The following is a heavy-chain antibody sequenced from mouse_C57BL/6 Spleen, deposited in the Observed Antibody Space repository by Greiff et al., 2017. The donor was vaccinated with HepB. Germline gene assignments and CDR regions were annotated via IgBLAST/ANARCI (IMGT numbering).Heavy chain of an antibody. CDR1: GYTFTSYT. CDR2: INPSSGYT. D-gene: IGHD2-5*01. V-gene: IGHV1-4*01. CDR3: AREVGYSNYDY. Sequence: VQLQQSGAELARPGASVKMSCKASGYTFTSYTMHWVKQRPGQGLEWIGYINPSSGYTKYNQKFKDKATLTADKSSSTAYMQLSSLTSEDSAVYYCAREVGYSNYDYWGQGTTLTVSS. J-gene: IGHJ2*01.